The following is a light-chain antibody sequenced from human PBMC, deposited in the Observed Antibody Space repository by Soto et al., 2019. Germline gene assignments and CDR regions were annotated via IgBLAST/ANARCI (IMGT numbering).Light chain of an antibody. Sequence: QSVLTQPASVSGSPGQSITISCTGTSSDVGGYNFVSWYQQHPDKAPKLMIYDVTNRPSGVSNCFSGSKSGNTASLTISGLQAEDEADYYCSSYTSISTYVFGTGTKVTV. CDR1: SSDVGGYNF. CDR3: SSYTSISTYV. J-gene: IGLJ1*01. V-gene: IGLV2-14*01. CDR2: DVT.